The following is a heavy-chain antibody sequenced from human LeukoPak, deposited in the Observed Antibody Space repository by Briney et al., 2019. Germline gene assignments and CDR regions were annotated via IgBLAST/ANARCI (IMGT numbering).Heavy chain of an antibody. Sequence: SETLSLTCAVYGGSFSGYYWSWIRQPPGKGLEWIGYIYYSGSTNYNPSLKSRVTISVDTSKNQFSLKLSSVTAADTAVYYCARVSGVVIMGYFDYWGQGTLVTVSS. CDR3: ARVSGVVIMGYFDY. D-gene: IGHD3-3*01. V-gene: IGHV4-59*01. CDR2: IYYSGST. CDR1: GGSFSGYY. J-gene: IGHJ4*02.